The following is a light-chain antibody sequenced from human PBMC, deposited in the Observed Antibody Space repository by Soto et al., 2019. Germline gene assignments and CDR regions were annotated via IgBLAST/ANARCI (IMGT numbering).Light chain of an antibody. CDR3: TSYTSDSTYV. CDR2: DVS. V-gene: IGLV2-14*01. CDR1: STDVGRYNY. Sequence: QSALTQPASVSASPGQSITISCTGTSTDVGRYNYVSWYQQHTGKAPNLMAYDVSIRPSWVSNRFSGSKSGITASLTISGLQAEDEADYYCTSYTSDSTYVFGTGTKLTVL. J-gene: IGLJ1*01.